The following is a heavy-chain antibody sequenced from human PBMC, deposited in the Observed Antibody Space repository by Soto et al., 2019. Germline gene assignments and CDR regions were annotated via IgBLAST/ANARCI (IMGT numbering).Heavy chain of an antibody. CDR1: AFTFSSYG. CDR3: TRGPHYDGWTSYFQYFFDS. Sequence: QVQLVESGGGVVQPGTSLRLSCVASAFTFSSYGMYWVRQAPGKGLEWVALISYDGINKYYADSMKGRFTVSRDNSKNTLYLQINSLSPDDTGIYYCTRGPHYDGWTSYFQYFFDSWDQGTLVTVSS. D-gene: IGHD3-3*01. V-gene: IGHV3-30*03. CDR2: ISYDGINK. J-gene: IGHJ4*02.